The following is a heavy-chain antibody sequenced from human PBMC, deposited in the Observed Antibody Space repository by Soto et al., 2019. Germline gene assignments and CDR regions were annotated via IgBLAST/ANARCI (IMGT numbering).Heavy chain of an antibody. Sequence: PSETLSLTCPVSGDSISSSIYYWGWIRQPPGKELEWIGSIYYSGSTYYNPSLKSRVTISVDTSKNQFSLKLSSVTAADTALYYCARPSAYGSYHYWGQGALVTVSS. CDR3: ARPSAYGSYHY. J-gene: IGHJ4*02. CDR2: IYYSGST. CDR1: GDSISSSIYY. V-gene: IGHV4-39*01. D-gene: IGHD3-16*02.